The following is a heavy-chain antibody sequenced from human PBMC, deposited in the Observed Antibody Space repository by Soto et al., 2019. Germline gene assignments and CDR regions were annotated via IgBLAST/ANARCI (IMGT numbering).Heavy chain of an antibody. V-gene: IGHV4-30-4*01. CDR2: IYYSGST. CDR3: ASVDAIAVAGTFFDY. D-gene: IGHD6-19*01. J-gene: IGHJ4*02. CDR1: GGSISSGDYY. Sequence: SETRSLTCTVSGGSISSGDYYWSWIRQPPGKGLEWIGYIYYSGSTYYNPSLKSRVTISVDTSKNQFSLKLSSVTAADTAVYYCASVDAIAVAGTFFDYWGKGTLVTVS.